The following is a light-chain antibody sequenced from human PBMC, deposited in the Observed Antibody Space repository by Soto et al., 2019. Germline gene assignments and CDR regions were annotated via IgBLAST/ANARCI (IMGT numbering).Light chain of an antibody. CDR2: GAS. CDR1: QSVSSN. Sequence: EIVMTQSPATLSLYPGERATLSCRASQSVSSNLAWYHQKPSQAPRLLIYGASTRATGIPARFNGSGSGTEFTLTISSLQSEDFAVYYCQQYNNWPPYTFGQGTKLAIK. V-gene: IGKV3-15*01. J-gene: IGKJ2*01. CDR3: QQYNNWPPYT.